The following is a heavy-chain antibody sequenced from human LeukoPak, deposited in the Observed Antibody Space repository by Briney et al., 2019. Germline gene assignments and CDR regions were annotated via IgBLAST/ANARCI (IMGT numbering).Heavy chain of an antibody. V-gene: IGHV4-59*01. Sequence: AETLSLTCTVSGRSIRSWYWSGLREPPQGGVGGDGYIYYSGRTNYNPSLKSRVTISLGTSKNQFSLKMRSLTAAAPALYFCARGAQVVVGSYFDYWGQGTLVTVSS. D-gene: IGHD1-26*01. CDR1: GRSIRSWY. CDR3: ARGAQVVVGSYFDY. CDR2: IYYSGRT. J-gene: IGHJ4*02.